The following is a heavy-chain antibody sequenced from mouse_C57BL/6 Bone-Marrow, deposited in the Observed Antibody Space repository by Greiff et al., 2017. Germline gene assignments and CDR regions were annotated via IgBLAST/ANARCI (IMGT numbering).Heavy chain of an antibody. D-gene: IGHD2-4*01. V-gene: IGHV1-39*01. CDR3: ARGYDYDYAMDY. J-gene: IGHJ4*01. CDR1: GYSFTDYN. Sequence: EVQLQQSGPELVKPGASVKISCTASGYSFTDYNMNWVKQSNGKSLEWIGVINHNYGTTSYNQKFKGKATLTVDQSSSTAYMQLNSLTSEEAAVYYCARGYDYDYAMDYWGQGTSVTVSS. CDR2: INHNYGTT.